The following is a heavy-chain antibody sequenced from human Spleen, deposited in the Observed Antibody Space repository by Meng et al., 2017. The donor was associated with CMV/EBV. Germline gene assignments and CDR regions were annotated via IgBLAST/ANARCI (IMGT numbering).Heavy chain of an antibody. Sequence: GESLKISCAASGFTFSSYAMHWVRQAPGKGLEWVAVISYDGSNKYYADSVKGRFTISRDNSKNTLYLQMNSLTAEDTALYFCARNSEAIFGVVLESAFDIWGLGTMVTVSS. V-gene: IGHV3-30-3*01. D-gene: IGHD3-3*01. CDR1: GFTFSSYA. CDR3: ARNSEAIFGVVLESAFDI. CDR2: ISYDGSNK. J-gene: IGHJ3*02.